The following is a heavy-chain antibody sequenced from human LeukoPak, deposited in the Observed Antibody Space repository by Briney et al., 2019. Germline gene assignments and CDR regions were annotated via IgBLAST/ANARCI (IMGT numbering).Heavy chain of an antibody. J-gene: IGHJ5*02. D-gene: IGHD2-15*01. V-gene: IGHV4-38-2*01. CDR1: GYSLSSGYY. CDR3: ARREDCSGGSCYEVYWFDP. Sequence: SETLSLTCAVSGYSLSSGYYWGWIRQPPGKGLEWIGSIYHSGSTYYNPSLKSRVTISVDTSKNQFSLKLSSVTAADTAVYYCARREDCSGGSCYEVYWFDPWGQGTLVTVSS. CDR2: IYHSGST.